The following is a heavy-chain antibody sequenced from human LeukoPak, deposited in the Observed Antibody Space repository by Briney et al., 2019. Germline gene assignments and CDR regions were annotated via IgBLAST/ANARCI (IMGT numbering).Heavy chain of an antibody. V-gene: IGHV3-7*01. CDR1: GFTFSSYW. CDR2: IKQDGSEK. CDR3: ARSRSDTGYYYYYMDV. D-gene: IGHD6-19*01. Sequence: GGSLRLSCAASGFTFSSYWMSWVRQAPGKGLEWVANIKQDGSEKYYVDSVKGRFTISRDNAKNSLYLQMNSLRAEDTAVCYCARSRSDTGYYYYYMDVWGKGTTVTVSS. J-gene: IGHJ6*03.